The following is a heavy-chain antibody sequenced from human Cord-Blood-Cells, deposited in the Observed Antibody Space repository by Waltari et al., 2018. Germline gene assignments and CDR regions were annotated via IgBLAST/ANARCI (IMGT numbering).Heavy chain of an antibody. D-gene: IGHD6-19*01. Sequence: QVQLVQSGAEVKKPGASVKVSCKASGYTFTGYYMHWVRRAHGQGLEWMGLISPNSGGTHLAQTFEGRVPMTRDTSISTAYMELSRLRSDDTAVYYCARDSSGWYWFDPWGQGTLVTVSS. V-gene: IGHV1-2*02. CDR1: GYTFTGYY. J-gene: IGHJ5*02. CDR3: ARDSSGWYWFDP. CDR2: ISPNSGGT.